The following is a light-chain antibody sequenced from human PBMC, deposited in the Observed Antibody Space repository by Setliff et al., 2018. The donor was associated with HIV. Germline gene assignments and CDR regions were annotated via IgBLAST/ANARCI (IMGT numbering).Light chain of an antibody. V-gene: IGLV1-40*01. J-gene: IGLJ1*01. CDR3: QSFDNSLDGYV. Sequence: QSVLTQPPSVSGAPGQRATISCTGGSSNIGADYDVHWYQQLPGTAPKLLIYGNTNRPSGVPDRFSASKSGTSASLAISGLQAEDEADYYCQSFDNSLDGYVFGAGTKVTVL. CDR1: SSNIGADYD. CDR2: GNT.